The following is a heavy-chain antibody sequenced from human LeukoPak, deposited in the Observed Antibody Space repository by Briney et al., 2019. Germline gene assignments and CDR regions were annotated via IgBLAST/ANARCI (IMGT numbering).Heavy chain of an antibody. CDR3: ARSHIVVVTATPYYYYMDV. J-gene: IGHJ6*03. Sequence: PSGTLSLTCAVYGGSFSGYYWSWIRQPPGKGLEWIGEINHSGSTDYNPSLKSRVTISVDTSKNQFSLKLSSVTAADTAVYYCARSHIVVVTATPYYYYMDVWGKGTTVTISS. V-gene: IGHV4-34*01. D-gene: IGHD2-21*02. CDR1: GGSFSGYY. CDR2: INHSGST.